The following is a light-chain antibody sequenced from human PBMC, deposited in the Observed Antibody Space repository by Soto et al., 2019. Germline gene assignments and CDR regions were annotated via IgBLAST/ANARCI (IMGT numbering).Light chain of an antibody. CDR3: HQSYSTPPYT. CDR2: AAY. CDR1: QYINNY. Sequence: DIQMTQSPSSLSTSVGDRVTITCRASQYINNYLNWYQQKPGKAPKHLIFAAYNLQSGVPSRFSGSESGTAFTLTINSLQPEDFANYYYHQSYSTPPYTCCQGTKLDMK. V-gene: IGKV1-39*01. J-gene: IGKJ2*01.